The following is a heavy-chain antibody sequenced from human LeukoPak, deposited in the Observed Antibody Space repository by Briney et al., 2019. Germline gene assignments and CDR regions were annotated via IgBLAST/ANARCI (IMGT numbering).Heavy chain of an antibody. CDR1: GFTFSSHW. D-gene: IGHD2-15*01. CDR2: INTDESKI. Sequence: GGSLRLSCAASGFTFSSHWMHWVRQTPGKGLVWVSRINTDESKINHADSVKGRFTISRDNAKNMLYLQMNSLRAEDTAVYYCARGGLFKYFFDYWGQGTPVTVSS. CDR3: ARGGLFKYFFDY. V-gene: IGHV3-74*01. J-gene: IGHJ4*02.